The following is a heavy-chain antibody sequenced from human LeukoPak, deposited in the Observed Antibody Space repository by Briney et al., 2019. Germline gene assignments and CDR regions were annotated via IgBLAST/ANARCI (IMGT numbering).Heavy chain of an antibody. V-gene: IGHV4-34*01. CDR1: GGSFSGYY. D-gene: IGHD4-17*01. CDR3: ARVQDDYGDYLPGVRGKDYYFDY. Sequence: SETLSLTCAVYGGSFSGYYWSWIRQPPGKGLEWIGEINHSGSTNYNASLKSRVTISVDTSKNQFSLKLSSVTAADTAVYYCARVQDDYGDYLPGVRGKDYYFDYWGQGTLVTVSS. J-gene: IGHJ4*02. CDR2: INHSGST.